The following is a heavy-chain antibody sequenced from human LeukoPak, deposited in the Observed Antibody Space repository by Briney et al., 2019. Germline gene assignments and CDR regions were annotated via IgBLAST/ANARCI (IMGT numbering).Heavy chain of an antibody. CDR2: INSDGSST. J-gene: IGHJ5*02. CDR3: ARGPQQLARPYNWFDP. Sequence: GRSLRLSCAASGFTFSTYWIHCVRQAPGNWLVLVSRINSDGSSTSYADSVKCRFTISRDNAKNSLYLQMNSLRAEDTAVYYCARGPQQLARPYNWFDPWGQGTLVTVSS. D-gene: IGHD6-13*01. CDR1: GFTFSTYW. V-gene: IGHV3-74*01.